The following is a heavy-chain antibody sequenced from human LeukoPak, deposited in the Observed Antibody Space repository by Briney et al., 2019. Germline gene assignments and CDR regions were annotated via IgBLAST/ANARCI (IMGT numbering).Heavy chain of an antibody. D-gene: IGHD6-19*01. Sequence: PTGGSLRLSCAASGFTFSSYAMSWVRQAPGKGLEWVSGISGSGGSTYYADSVKGRFTISRDNSKNTPYLQINSLRAEDTAVYYCAKGSSSGWSGDYLDYWGQGTLVTVSS. CDR3: AKGSSSGWSGDYLDY. V-gene: IGHV3-23*01. CDR1: GFTFSSYA. J-gene: IGHJ4*02. CDR2: ISGSGGST.